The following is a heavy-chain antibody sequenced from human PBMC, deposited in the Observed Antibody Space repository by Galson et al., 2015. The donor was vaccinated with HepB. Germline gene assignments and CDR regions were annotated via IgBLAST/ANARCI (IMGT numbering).Heavy chain of an antibody. CDR1: TFIFSTYS. V-gene: IGHV3-48*04. CDR2: ISSSTTTI. D-gene: IGHD5-12*01. J-gene: IGHJ4*02. CDR3: VLLRGYDLKPLEY. Sequence: SLRLSCAASTFIFSTYSMSWVRQAPGRGLEWVSHISSSTTTIYYADSVKGRFTISRDNAKNSLYLQMNSLRAEDTAVYYCVLLRGYDLKPLEYWGQGTLVTVSS.